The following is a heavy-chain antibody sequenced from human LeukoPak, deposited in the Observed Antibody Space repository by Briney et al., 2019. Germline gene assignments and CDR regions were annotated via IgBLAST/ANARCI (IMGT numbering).Heavy chain of an antibody. J-gene: IGHJ4*02. CDR1: GGSISSSGYY. CDR2: IYYSGST. V-gene: IGHV4-39*01. CDR3: ARRTAAGKGAFDY. Sequence: SETLSLTCTVSGGSISSSGYYWGWIRQPPGKGLEWIGSIYYSGSTYYNPSLKSRVTISVDTSKNQFSLKLSSVTAADTAVYYCARRTAAGKGAFDYWGQGTLVTVSS. D-gene: IGHD6-13*01.